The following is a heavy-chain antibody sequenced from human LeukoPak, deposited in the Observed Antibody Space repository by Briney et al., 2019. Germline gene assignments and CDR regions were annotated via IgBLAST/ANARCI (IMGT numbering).Heavy chain of an antibody. Sequence: SESLSLTCTVSGDSISSSSYYWGWIRQPPGKGLEWIGRIYYSGNTYYNPSLKSRVTISVDTSKNQFSLKLSSVTAADTAVYYCARHSPWEPFDYWGQGTLVTASS. V-gene: IGHV4-39*01. D-gene: IGHD1-26*01. CDR2: IYYSGNT. CDR3: ARHSPWEPFDY. J-gene: IGHJ4*02. CDR1: GDSISSSSYY.